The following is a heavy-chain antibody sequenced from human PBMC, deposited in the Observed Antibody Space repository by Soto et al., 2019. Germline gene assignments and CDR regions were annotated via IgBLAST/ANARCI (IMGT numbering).Heavy chain of an antibody. D-gene: IGHD5-12*01. J-gene: IGHJ4*02. CDR2: IKQDGTEK. CDR1: GFTFSNYW. V-gene: IGHV3-7*01. CDR3: ESVAI. Sequence: EVQLVESGGGLVQPGGSLRLSCAASGFTFSNYWMSWVRQAPGKGLEWVANIKQDGTEKNYVDSVRGRFTISRDNAKNSLDLQMNSLTAEDTAVYYCESVAIWGQGTLVTVSS.